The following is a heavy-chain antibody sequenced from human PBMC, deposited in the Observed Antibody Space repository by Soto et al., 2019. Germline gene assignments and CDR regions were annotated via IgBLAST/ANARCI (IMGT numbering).Heavy chain of an antibody. CDR3: SRDVSCSGGGCYPNDWFDP. D-gene: IGHD2-15*01. Sequence: QVQLQQSGPGLVKPSETLSLTCSVSAGSMRNYYWSWIRQPPGKGLEWIGNVDDSGTTKYNPTHRSRVTISVDPSTNQFALKLSSVIAADTAVYYCSRDVSCSGGGCYPNDWFDPWGQGTLVTVSS. J-gene: IGHJ5*02. CDR1: AGSMRNYY. V-gene: IGHV4-59*01. CDR2: VDDSGTT.